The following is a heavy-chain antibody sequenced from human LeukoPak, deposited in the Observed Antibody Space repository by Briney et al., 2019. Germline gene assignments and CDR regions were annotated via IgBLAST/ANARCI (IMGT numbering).Heavy chain of an antibody. Sequence: GGSLRLSCAASGFPLSGHWMHGVRLVPGKGLVWVAEIKPDGSYTSYADSVKGRFTISRDNAKNTQYLEVNSVRAEDTAVYYSAKEGPPYSLYVRGQGTTVTVSS. CDR2: IKPDGSYT. D-gene: IGHD1-14*01. V-gene: IGHV3-74*01. CDR3: AKEGPPYSLYV. CDR1: GFPLSGHW. J-gene: IGHJ6*02.